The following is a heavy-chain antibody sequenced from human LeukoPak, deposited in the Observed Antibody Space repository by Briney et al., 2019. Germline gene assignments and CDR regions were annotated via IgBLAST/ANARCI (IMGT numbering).Heavy chain of an antibody. V-gene: IGHV3-30*03. CDR2: ISYDGSNK. D-gene: IGHD3-3*01. CDR3: ARDVRITIFGVVRTDAFDI. J-gene: IGHJ3*02. Sequence: GRSLRLSCAASGFTFSSYGMHWVRQAPGKGLEWVAVISYDGSNKYYADSVKGRFTISRDNSKNTLYLQMNSLRAEDTAVYYCARDVRITIFGVVRTDAFDIWGQGTMVTVSS. CDR1: GFTFSSYG.